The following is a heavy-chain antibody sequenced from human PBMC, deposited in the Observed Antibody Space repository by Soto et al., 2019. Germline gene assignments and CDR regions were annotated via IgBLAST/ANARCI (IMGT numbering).Heavy chain of an antibody. J-gene: IGHJ6*02. CDR3: ARGYYYDSSGYYPHYYYGMDV. D-gene: IGHD3-22*01. CDR1: GCTFSSYA. V-gene: IGHV1-69*06. CDR2: IIPIFGTA. Sequence: SVKVSFKASGCTFSSYAISWVRQAPGQGLEWMGGIIPIFGTANYAQKFQGRVTITADKSTSTAYMELSSLRSEDTAVYYCARGYYYDSSGYYPHYYYGMDVWGQGTTVTVSS.